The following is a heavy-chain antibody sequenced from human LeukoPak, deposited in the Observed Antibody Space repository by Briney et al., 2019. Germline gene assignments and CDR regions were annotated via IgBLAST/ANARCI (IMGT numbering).Heavy chain of an antibody. D-gene: IGHD3-10*01. CDR3: ARDSGTTGEVKFDP. V-gene: IGHV4-4*07. Sequence: KPSETLSLTCTVSGGSINSYWSWIRQPARKGLEWIGRISGSGTITYNPALQSRLSISIDTSKNQFSLKLMSVTAADTAVYYCARDSGTTGEVKFDPWGQGTLVTVSS. CDR1: GGSINSY. CDR2: ISGSGTI. J-gene: IGHJ5*02.